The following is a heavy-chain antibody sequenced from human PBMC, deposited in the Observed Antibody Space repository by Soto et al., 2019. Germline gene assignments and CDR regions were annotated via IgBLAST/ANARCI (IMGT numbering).Heavy chain of an antibody. Sequence: QVQLVQSGAEVKKPGASVKVSCKASGYPFMSKAVHWVRQAPGQRFEWMGWTNSDNGNTKLSQKFQGRVTITRDTSASIVYMELTSLRSEDTAVYYCARDKMGAAVGWFDAWGQGSVVTVSS. CDR2: TNSDNGNT. V-gene: IGHV1-3*04. J-gene: IGHJ5*02. CDR3: ARDKMGAAVGWFDA. CDR1: GYPFMSKA. D-gene: IGHD1-26*01.